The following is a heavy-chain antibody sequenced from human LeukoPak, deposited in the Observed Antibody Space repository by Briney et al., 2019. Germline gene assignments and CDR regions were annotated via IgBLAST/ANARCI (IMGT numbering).Heavy chain of an antibody. J-gene: IGHJ4*02. D-gene: IGHD6-19*01. V-gene: IGHV1-18*01. Sequence: ASVKVSCKASGYTITTHGVSWVRQAPGQGLEWMGWISAYNANTNYAQKLQGRVTMTTDTSTNTAYMELRSLRSDDTAVYYCARDPALIAVAGAGGAFDYWGQGTLVTVSS. CDR1: GYTITTHG. CDR2: ISAYNANT. CDR3: ARDPALIAVAGAGGAFDY.